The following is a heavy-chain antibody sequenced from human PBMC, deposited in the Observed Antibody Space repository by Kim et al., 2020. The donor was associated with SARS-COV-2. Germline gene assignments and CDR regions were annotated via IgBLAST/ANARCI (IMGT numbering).Heavy chain of an antibody. J-gene: IGHJ6*03. D-gene: IGHD2-15*01. CDR2: IKSKTDGGTT. V-gene: IGHV3-15*01. CDR3: TTEFAVVAAYLTRNYYMDV. Sequence: GGSLRLSCAASGFTFSNAWMSWVRQAPGKGLEWVGRIKSKTDGGTTDYAAPVKGRFTISRDDSKNTLYLQMNSLKTEDTAVYYCTTEFAVVAAYLTRNYYMDVWGKGTTVTVSS. CDR1: GFTFSNAW.